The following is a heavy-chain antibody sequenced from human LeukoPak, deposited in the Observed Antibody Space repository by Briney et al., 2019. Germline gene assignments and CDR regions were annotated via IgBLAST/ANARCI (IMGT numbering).Heavy chain of an antibody. J-gene: IGHJ4*02. CDR1: GYTFTSYG. CDR2: ISAYNGNT. D-gene: IGHD3-22*01. CDR3: ASTDYYDSSGYHLRY. Sequence: ASVNVSCKASGYTFTSYGISWVRQAPGQGLEWMGWISAYNGNTNYAQKLQGRVTMTTDTSTSTAYMELRSLRSDDTAVYYCASTDYYDSSGYHLRYWGQETLVTVYS. V-gene: IGHV1-18*01.